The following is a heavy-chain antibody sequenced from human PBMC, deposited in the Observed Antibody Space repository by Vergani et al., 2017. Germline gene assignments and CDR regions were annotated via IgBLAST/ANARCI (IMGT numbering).Heavy chain of an antibody. D-gene: IGHD3-10*01. Sequence: VQLVESGGGLVQPGGSLRLSCAASGFTVSSNYMSWVRQAPGKGLEWVSVISYDGSNKYYADSVKGRFTISRDNSKNTLYLQMNSLRAEDTAVYYCAKDRAAYGSGSLGYFQHWGQGTLVTVSS. CDR2: ISYDGSNK. CDR1: GFTVSSNY. CDR3: AKDRAAYGSGSLGYFQH. J-gene: IGHJ1*01. V-gene: IGHV3-30*18.